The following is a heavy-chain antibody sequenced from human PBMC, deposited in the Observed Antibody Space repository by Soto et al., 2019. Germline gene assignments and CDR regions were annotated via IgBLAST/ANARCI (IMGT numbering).Heavy chain of an antibody. D-gene: IGHD3-9*01. Sequence: QVQLVQSGAEVKKPGSSVKVSCKASGGTFSSYTISWVRQAPGQGLEWMGRIIPILGIANYAQKFQGRVTITADKSTXTAYMELSSLRSEDTAVYYCARDPPDIYNYYGMDVWGQGTTVTVSS. CDR2: IIPILGIA. J-gene: IGHJ6*02. V-gene: IGHV1-69*08. CDR1: GGTFSSYT. CDR3: ARDPPDIYNYYGMDV.